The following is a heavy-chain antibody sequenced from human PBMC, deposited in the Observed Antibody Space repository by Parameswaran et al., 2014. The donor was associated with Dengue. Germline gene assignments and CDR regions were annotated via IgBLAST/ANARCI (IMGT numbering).Heavy chain of an antibody. CDR3: ARLIAVAGTLLP. CDR2: ISAYNGNT. V-gene: IGHV1-18*01. J-gene: IGHJ5*02. D-gene: IGHD6-19*01. Sequence: WVRQAPGQGLEWMGWISAYNGNTNYAQKLRGRVTMTTDTSTSTAYMELRSLRSDDTAVYYCARLIAVAGTLLPWGQGTLVTVSS.